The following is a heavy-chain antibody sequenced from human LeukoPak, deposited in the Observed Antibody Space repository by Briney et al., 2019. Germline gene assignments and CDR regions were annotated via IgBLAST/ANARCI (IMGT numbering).Heavy chain of an antibody. CDR1: GSTLTSYA. CDR3: AKDGSAAGRGLTFVPI. V-gene: IGHV3-23*01. J-gene: IGHJ4*02. D-gene: IGHD6-13*01. Sequence: GGSLRLSCAASGSTLTSYAMSWVRQPPGKGLGWPSAISGSGGSTYYADSVKGRFTISRDNSKNTLYLQMNSLRAEDTAVYYCAKDGSAAGRGLTFVPIWGQGTLVTVSS. CDR2: ISGSGGST.